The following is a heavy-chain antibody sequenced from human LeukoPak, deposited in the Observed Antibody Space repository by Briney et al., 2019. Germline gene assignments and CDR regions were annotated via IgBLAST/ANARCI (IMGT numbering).Heavy chain of an antibody. J-gene: IGHJ4*02. CDR3: ARIKFTSGLYYFDY. V-gene: IGHV2-70*11. CDR2: IDWDDDK. Sequence: SGPALVKPTQTLTLTCTFSGFSLSTSGMCVSWIRQPPGKALEWLARIDWDDDKYYSTSLKTRLTISKDTSKNQVVLTMTNIDPVDTATYYCARIKFTSGLYYFDYWGQGTLVTVSS. D-gene: IGHD1-26*01. CDR1: GFSLSTSGMC.